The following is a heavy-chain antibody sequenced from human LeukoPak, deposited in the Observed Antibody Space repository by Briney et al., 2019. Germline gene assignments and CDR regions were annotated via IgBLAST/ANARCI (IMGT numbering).Heavy chain of an antibody. J-gene: IGHJ2*01. V-gene: IGHV4-59*12. Sequence: NPSEALSLTCSVSGVSMDDYFWNWIRQTPGKGLEWIGYTHHRGNTNCNPSLKSRVTILVEKSKNQFSLKLRSVTAADTAVYYCARGRIQLYWYFDLWGRGTLVTVSS. CDR2: THHRGNT. D-gene: IGHD5-18*01. CDR3: ARGRIQLYWYFDL. CDR1: GVSMDDYF.